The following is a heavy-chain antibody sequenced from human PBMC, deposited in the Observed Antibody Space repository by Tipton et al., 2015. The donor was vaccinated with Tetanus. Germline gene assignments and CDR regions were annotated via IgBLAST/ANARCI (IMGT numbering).Heavy chain of an antibody. V-gene: IGHV3-21*01. Sequence: QLVQSGPEVKKPGSSVKVSCKASGGTFTNYALSWVRQAPGKGLEWVSSISPRATYRYYADSVKGRFTISRDDAKNSLFLQMNSLRVEDTAVYFCARVHVGLTEPCDYWGQGILVTVSS. D-gene: IGHD3-9*01. CDR1: GGTFTNYA. CDR2: ISPRATYR. CDR3: ARVHVGLTEPCDY. J-gene: IGHJ4*02.